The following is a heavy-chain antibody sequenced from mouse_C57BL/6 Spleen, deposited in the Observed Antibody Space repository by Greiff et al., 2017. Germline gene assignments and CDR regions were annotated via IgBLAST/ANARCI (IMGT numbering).Heavy chain of an antibody. CDR2: INPGSGGT. J-gene: IGHJ2*01. D-gene: IGHD3-3*01. Sequence: VQLQQSGAELVRPGTSVKVSCKASGYAFTNYLIEWVKQRPGQGLEWIGVINPGSGGTNYNEKFQGKATLSADKSSSTAYMQLSSLTSEDSAVYFCARDVRGYFDYWGQGTTLTVSS. V-gene: IGHV1-54*01. CDR1: GYAFTNYL. CDR3: ARDVRGYFDY.